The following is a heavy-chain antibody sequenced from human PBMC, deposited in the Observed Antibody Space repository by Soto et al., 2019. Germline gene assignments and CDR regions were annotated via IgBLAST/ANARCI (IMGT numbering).Heavy chain of an antibody. Sequence: PGGSLRLSCAASGFTFSDYYMSWIRQAPGKGLEWVSYISSSGSTIYYADSVKGRFTISRDNAKNSLYLQMNSLGAEDTAVYYCARDPRGCSSTSCYAGYFDYWGQGTLVTVSS. CDR1: GFTFSDYY. D-gene: IGHD2-2*01. CDR3: ARDPRGCSSTSCYAGYFDY. CDR2: ISSSGSTI. V-gene: IGHV3-11*01. J-gene: IGHJ4*02.